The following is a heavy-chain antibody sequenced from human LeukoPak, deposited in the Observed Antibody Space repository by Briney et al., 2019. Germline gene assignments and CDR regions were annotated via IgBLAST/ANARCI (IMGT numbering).Heavy chain of an antibody. CDR1: GGSISSSSYY. J-gene: IGHJ4*02. CDR3: ARLNSSGWYVGQYYFDY. CDR2: IYYSGST. D-gene: IGHD6-19*01. V-gene: IGHV4-39*01. Sequence: SETLSLTCTVSGGSISSSSYYWGWIRQPPGKGLEWIGSIYYSGSTYYNPSLKSRVTISVDTSKNQFSLKLSSVTAADTAVYYCARLNSSGWYVGQYYFDYWGQGTLVTVSS.